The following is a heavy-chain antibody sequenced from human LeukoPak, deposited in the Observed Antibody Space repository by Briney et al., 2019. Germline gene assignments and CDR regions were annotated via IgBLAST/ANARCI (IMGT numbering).Heavy chain of an antibody. V-gene: IGHV4-61*02. Sequence: PSQTLSLTCTVSGGSISSRDSYWSWIRQPAGKGLEWIGRIYSSGSTNYNPSLKSRVTVSIDTSKNQFSLKVNSVTAADTAVYYCARGVVRNWVAGTYFDYWGQGTLVTVSS. CDR2: IYSSGST. CDR1: GGSISSRDSY. CDR3: ARGVVRNWVAGTYFDY. J-gene: IGHJ4*02. D-gene: IGHD6-19*01.